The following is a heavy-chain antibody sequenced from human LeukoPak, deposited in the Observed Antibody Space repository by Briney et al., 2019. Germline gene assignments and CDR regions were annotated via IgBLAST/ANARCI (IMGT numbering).Heavy chain of an antibody. Sequence: GGSLRLSCAASGFTFSSYDMHWVRQATGKGLEWVSAIGTAGDTYYPGSVKGRFTISRENAKNSLYLQMNSLRAEDTAVYYCARGLHLMDNAGPDYWGQGTLVTVSS. CDR2: IGTAGDT. D-gene: IGHD2-8*01. V-gene: IGHV3-13*01. CDR3: ARGLHLMDNAGPDY. J-gene: IGHJ4*02. CDR1: GFTFSSYD.